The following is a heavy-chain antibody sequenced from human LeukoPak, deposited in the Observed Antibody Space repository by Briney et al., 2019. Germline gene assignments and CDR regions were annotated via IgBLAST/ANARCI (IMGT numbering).Heavy chain of an antibody. CDR2: IYYSGST. Sequence: SETLSLTCTVSGGSISSSYWSWIRQPPGKGLEWIGYIYYSGSTNYNPSLKSRVTVSVDTSKNQFSLKLSSVTAADTAVYYCARTSGSYSLSFDYWGQGTLVTVSS. V-gene: IGHV4-59*08. D-gene: IGHD1-26*01. CDR3: ARTSGSYSLSFDY. CDR1: GGSISSSY. J-gene: IGHJ4*02.